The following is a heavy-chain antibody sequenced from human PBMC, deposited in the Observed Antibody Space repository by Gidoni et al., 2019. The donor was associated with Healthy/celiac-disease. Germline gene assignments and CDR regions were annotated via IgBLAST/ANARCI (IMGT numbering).Heavy chain of an antibody. D-gene: IGHD3-3*01. Sequence: VQLVQSGAEVKKPGSSVKVSCKASGGTFSSYAISWVRQAPGQGLEWMGGIIPIFGTANYAQKFQGRVTITADESTRTAYMELSSLRSEDTAVYYCARNHMFGVVIQYYFDYWGQGTLVTVSS. J-gene: IGHJ4*02. V-gene: IGHV1-69*01. CDR3: ARNHMFGVVIQYYFDY. CDR1: GGTFSSYA. CDR2: IIPIFGTA.